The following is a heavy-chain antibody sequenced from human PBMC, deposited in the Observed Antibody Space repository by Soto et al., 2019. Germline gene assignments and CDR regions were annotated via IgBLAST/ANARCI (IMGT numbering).Heavy chain of an antibody. J-gene: IGHJ6*02. D-gene: IGHD6-19*01. CDR2: INAGNGNT. Sequence: ASVKVSCKASGYTFTSYAMHWVRQAPGQRLEWMGWINAGNGNTKYSQKFQGRVTITRDTSASTAYMELSSLRSEDTAVYYCARDLGSGWPDYGMDVWGQGTTVTASS. V-gene: IGHV1-3*01. CDR3: ARDLGSGWPDYGMDV. CDR1: GYTFTSYA.